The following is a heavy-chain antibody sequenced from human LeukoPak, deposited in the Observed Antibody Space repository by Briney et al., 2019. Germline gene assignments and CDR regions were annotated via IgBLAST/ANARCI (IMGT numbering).Heavy chain of an antibody. CDR3: AREGSYYFGSGAPL. D-gene: IGHD3-10*01. V-gene: IGHV4-38-2*02. J-gene: IGHJ4*02. CDR2: IFNSGTT. CDR1: GYSISSGYY. Sequence: SETLSLTCTVSGYSISSGYYWGWIRQAPGKGLEWIAHIFNSGTTHYNPYFKSRLTISVDTSKNQFSLRLSSVTAADTAVYYCAREGSYYFGSGAPLWGQGTLVTVSS.